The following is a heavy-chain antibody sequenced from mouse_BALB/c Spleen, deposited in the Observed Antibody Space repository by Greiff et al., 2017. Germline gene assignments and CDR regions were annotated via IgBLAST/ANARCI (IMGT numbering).Heavy chain of an antibody. CDR2: IDPYNGGT. D-gene: IGHD2-3*01. J-gene: IGHJ2*01. CDR3: ARYDGYCFDY. CDR1: GYSFTGYN. Sequence: VQLQQSGPELGKPGASVKISCKASGYSFTGYNMYCVKQSHRKSLEWIGYIDPYNGGTSYNQKSKGKATLTVDKSSSTAYMHLNSLTSEDSAIYYCARYDGYCFDYWGQGTTLTVSS. V-gene: IGHV1S135*01.